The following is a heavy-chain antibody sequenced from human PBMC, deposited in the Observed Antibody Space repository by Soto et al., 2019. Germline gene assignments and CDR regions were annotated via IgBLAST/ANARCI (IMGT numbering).Heavy chain of an antibody. V-gene: IGHV4-39*01. D-gene: IGHD3-10*02. CDR3: ARRGTCSGSPSCGMDV. Sequence: SETLSLTCTVSGGSMSSSDYYWGWIRQPPGKGLEWIGSIYYSGSTYYNPSLKSRVTISVDTSKKQFSLKLSSVIAADTAVYYCARRGTCSGSPSCGMDVWGQGTTVTVSS. CDR2: IYYSGST. J-gene: IGHJ6*02. CDR1: GGSMSSSDYY.